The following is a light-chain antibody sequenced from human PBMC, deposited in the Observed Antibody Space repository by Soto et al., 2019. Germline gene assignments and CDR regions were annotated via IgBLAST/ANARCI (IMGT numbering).Light chain of an antibody. CDR3: QQHYTTPLT. J-gene: IGKJ4*01. CDR1: QSVLYNSNNKNY. Sequence: DIVLTQSPDSLAVSLGERATINCKSSQSVLYNSNNKNYLAWYQQKPGQPPKLLIYWASTRESGVPDRFSGSGSGTDFTLTISSLQAEDVAVYYCQQHYTTPLTFGGGTKVEIK. V-gene: IGKV4-1*01. CDR2: WAS.